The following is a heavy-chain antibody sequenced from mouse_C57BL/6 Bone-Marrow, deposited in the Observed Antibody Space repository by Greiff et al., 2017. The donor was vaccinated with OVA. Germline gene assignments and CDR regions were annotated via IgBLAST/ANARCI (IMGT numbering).Heavy chain of an antibody. V-gene: IGHV14-4*01. CDR2: IDPEYGDT. J-gene: IGHJ2*01. CDR1: GFTITDDY. D-gene: IGHD2-5*01. Sequence: EVQLQQSGAELVRPGASVKLSCTASGFTITDDYMHWVKPRPEQGLEWLGWIDPEYGDTSYASKFQGTATLTADTSANTAYLHLSSLTSEDTAVYYCTSSNYYFDYWGQGTTLTGSS. CDR3: TSSNYYFDY.